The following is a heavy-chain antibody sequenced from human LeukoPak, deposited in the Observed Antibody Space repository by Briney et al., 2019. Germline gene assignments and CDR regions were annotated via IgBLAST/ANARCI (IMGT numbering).Heavy chain of an antibody. Sequence: PSETLSLTCTVSSGSNYRSHWSSIRQPPGKGLEWIGYIYYSGSTSYNPSLKSRVTISVDTSKNQFSLKLNSVTAADTAVYYCARQGPLTTAVTSRTNPFDYWGQGTLVTVSS. J-gene: IGHJ4*02. CDR2: IYYSGST. V-gene: IGHV4-59*08. CDR3: ARQGPLTTAVTSRTNPFDY. CDR1: SGSNYRSH. D-gene: IGHD4-11*01.